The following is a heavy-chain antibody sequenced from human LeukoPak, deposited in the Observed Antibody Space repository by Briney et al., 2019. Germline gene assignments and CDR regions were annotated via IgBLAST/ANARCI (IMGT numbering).Heavy chain of an antibody. CDR1: GFTFDDYA. J-gene: IGHJ4*02. D-gene: IGHD2-15*01. Sequence: PGGSLRLSCAASGFTFDDYAMHWVRQTPGKGLEWVSGISWNSGSIGYADSVKGRFTISRDNAKKFLYLQMNSLRAGDTAVYYCAKDPLGYCSGGSCYSVLFDYWGQGTLVTVSS. CDR3: AKDPLGYCSGGSCYSVLFDY. CDR2: ISWNSGSI. V-gene: IGHV3-9*01.